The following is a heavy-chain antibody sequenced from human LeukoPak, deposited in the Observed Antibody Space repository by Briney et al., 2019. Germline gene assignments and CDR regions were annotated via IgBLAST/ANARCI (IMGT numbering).Heavy chain of an antibody. J-gene: IGHJ6*03. D-gene: IGHD2-2*01. CDR1: GGPFSGYY. CDR2: VNHSGSA. Sequence: SETLSLTCAVYGGPFSGYYWSWIRQPPGKGLEWIGEVNHSGSANYNPSLKSRVTISVDTSQNHFSLKLSSVTAADTAVYYCARAPPYPYYYNYMDVWGKGTTVTVSS. CDR3: ARAPPYPYYYNYMDV. V-gene: IGHV4-34*01.